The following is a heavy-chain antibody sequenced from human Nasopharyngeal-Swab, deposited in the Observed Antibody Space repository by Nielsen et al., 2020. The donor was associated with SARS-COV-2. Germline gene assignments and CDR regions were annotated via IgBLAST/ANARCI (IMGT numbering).Heavy chain of an antibody. CDR3: AREIVGASYYYYGMDV. CDR2: INPSGGST. D-gene: IGHD1-26*01. V-gene: IGHV1-46*01. Sequence: VRHAPGRGVEWMGIINPSGGSTSYAQKFQGRVTMTRDTSTSTVYMELSSLRSGDTAVYYCAREIVGASYYYYGMDVWGQGTTVTVSS. J-gene: IGHJ6*02.